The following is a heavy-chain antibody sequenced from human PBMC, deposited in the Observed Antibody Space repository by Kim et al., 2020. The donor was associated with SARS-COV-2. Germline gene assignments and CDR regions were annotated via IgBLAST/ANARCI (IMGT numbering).Heavy chain of an antibody. CDR1: GGSISSYS. CDR3: ARGFDY. Sequence: SETLSLTCTVSGGSISSYSWSWIRQPPGKGLERIGYIYYSGSTNYNPSLKSRVTISADTSKNQFSLKLSSVTAADMAVYYCARGFDYWGQGTLVTVSS. J-gene: IGHJ4*02. CDR2: IYYSGST. V-gene: IGHV4-59*01.